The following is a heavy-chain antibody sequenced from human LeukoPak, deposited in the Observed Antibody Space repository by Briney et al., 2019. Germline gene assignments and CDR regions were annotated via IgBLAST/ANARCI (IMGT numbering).Heavy chain of an antibody. V-gene: IGHV3-11*03. CDR3: AKLFKAYSSTWIDY. J-gene: IGHJ4*02. CDR1: GFTFSDYY. Sequence: GGCLRLSCAASGFTFSDYYMSWIRQAPGQGLEWVAYISHSSGFTNYADSVKGRFAISRDNAKNSLYLQMDSLRAEDTAIYYCAKLFKAYSSTWIDYWGQGNLVTVSS. CDR2: ISHSSGFT. D-gene: IGHD6-13*01.